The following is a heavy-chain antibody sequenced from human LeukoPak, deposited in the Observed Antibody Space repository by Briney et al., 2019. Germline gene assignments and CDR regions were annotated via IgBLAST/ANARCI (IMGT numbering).Heavy chain of an antibody. V-gene: IGHV1-2*06. D-gene: IGHD6-19*01. CDR2: INPKNGHT. CDR1: GYTFTDYY. J-gene: IGHJ3*02. Sequence: ASVLVCSPATGYTFTDYYLQWLPQAPGQGLDWIGRINPKNGHTDYVQKFHGTLTLTTGTATSAAYLALSSLGSNDTAVIYCARLSTSSRHWLAAFDIWGQGTMVTVSS. CDR3: ARLSTSSRHWLAAFDI.